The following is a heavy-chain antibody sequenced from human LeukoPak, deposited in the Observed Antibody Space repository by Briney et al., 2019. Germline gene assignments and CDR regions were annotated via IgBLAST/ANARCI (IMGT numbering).Heavy chain of an antibody. CDR2: ISSSSSYI. J-gene: IGHJ4*02. D-gene: IGHD6-13*01. V-gene: IGHV3-21*01. CDR3: ARGGIAAAGSFDY. Sequence: GGSLRLSCAASGFTFSSYSMNWVRQAPGKGLEWVSSISSSSSYIYYADSVKGRFTISRDNAKNSLYLQMNSLRAEDTAVYYCARGGIAAAGSFDYWGQGTLVTVSS. CDR1: GFTFSSYS.